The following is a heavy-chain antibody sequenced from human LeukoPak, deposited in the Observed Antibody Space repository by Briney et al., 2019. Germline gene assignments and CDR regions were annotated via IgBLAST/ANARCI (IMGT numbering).Heavy chain of an antibody. CDR2: ISAYNGNT. CDR3: ARDLDWVFDL. Sequence: GASVTVSCKPSGYTFTSYGISWVRQAPGQGLEWMGWISAYNGNTNYAQKFQGRVTMTTDTSTSTAYMELRSLRSDDTAVYYCARDLDWVFDLWGRGTLVTVSS. V-gene: IGHV1-18*01. CDR1: GYTFTSYG. D-gene: IGHD3-9*01. J-gene: IGHJ2*01.